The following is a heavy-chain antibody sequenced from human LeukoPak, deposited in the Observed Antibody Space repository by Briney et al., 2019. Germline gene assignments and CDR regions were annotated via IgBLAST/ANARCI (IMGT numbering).Heavy chain of an antibody. Sequence: PGGSLRLSCAASGFTFSSYGMHWVRQAPGKGLEWVAVIWYDGSNKYYADSVKGRFTISRDNSKNTLYLQINSLRAEDTAVYYCARDYYDSSGYFPGGYWGQGTLVTVSS. CDR3: ARDYYDSSGYFPGGY. CDR1: GFTFSSYG. J-gene: IGHJ4*02. D-gene: IGHD3-22*01. V-gene: IGHV3-33*01. CDR2: IWYDGSNK.